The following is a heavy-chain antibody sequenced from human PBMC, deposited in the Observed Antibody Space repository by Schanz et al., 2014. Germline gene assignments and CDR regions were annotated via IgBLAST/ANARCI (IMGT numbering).Heavy chain of an antibody. Sequence: ELQLVESGGGLVKSGGSLRLSCATSGFIFTSYSMHWVRQAPGKGLEWVSSISSSSNYYYYADSVKGRFTISRDAAKDSLFLQMTSLRADDTAVYYCAVLGGFGELPLDYRGQGTLVTVSS. D-gene: IGHD3-10*01. CDR3: AVLGGFGELPLDY. V-gene: IGHV3-21*01. J-gene: IGHJ4*02. CDR1: GFIFTSYS. CDR2: ISSSSNYY.